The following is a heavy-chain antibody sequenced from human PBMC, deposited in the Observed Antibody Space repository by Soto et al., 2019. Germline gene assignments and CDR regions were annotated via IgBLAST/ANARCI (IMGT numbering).Heavy chain of an antibody. CDR1: GFSFSNAW. D-gene: IGHD3-16*01. CDR2: IKSRADGGTT. CDR3: TAHLGEFFPLDY. V-gene: IGHV3-15*01. Sequence: EVQLVESGGDFVKPGGSLRVSCAVSGFSFSNAWMSWVRQAPGKGLEWVGRIKSRADGGTTDYTAPVKGRFTISRDDSKNTLFLQMNSLKTEDTAVYYCTAHLGEFFPLDYWGQGTLVTVSS. J-gene: IGHJ4*02.